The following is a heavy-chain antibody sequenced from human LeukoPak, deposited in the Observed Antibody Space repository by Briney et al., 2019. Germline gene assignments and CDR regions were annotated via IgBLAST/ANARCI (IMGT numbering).Heavy chain of an antibody. CDR3: ARHSFGSSWYGVGDAFDI. CDR2: IYYSGST. Sequence: NPSETLSLTCTVSGGSISSYYWGWIRQPPGKGLEWIGSIYYSGSTYYNPSLKSRVTISVDTSKNQFSLKLSSVTAADTAVYYCARHSFGSSWYGVGDAFDIWGQGTMVTVSS. CDR1: GGSISSYY. D-gene: IGHD6-13*01. V-gene: IGHV4-39*01. J-gene: IGHJ3*02.